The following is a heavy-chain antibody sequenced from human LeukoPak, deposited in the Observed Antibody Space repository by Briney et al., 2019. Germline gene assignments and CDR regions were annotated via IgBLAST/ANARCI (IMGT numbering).Heavy chain of an antibody. Sequence: GGSLRLSCAASGFTFDDYAMHWVRQAPGKGLEWVSGISWNSGSIGYADSVKGRFTISRDNAKNSLYLQMNSLRAEDMALYYCAKDIAAAGTGLFDYWGQGTLVTVSS. CDR2: ISWNSGSI. CDR1: GFTFDDYA. CDR3: AKDIAAAGTGLFDY. D-gene: IGHD6-13*01. J-gene: IGHJ4*02. V-gene: IGHV3-9*03.